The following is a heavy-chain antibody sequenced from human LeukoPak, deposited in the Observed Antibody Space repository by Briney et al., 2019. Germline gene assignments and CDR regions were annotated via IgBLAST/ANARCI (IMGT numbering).Heavy chain of an antibody. D-gene: IGHD3-22*01. J-gene: IGHJ3*02. V-gene: IGHV1-2*02. Sequence: ASVKVSCKASGYTLTGYYMHWMRQAPGQGLEWMGWINPNSGATNYAQKFQGRVTMTEDTSTDTAYMELSSLKSEDTAVYYCATENHYDTSGYYLVSGFDIWGQGTMITVSS. CDR3: ATENHYDTSGYYLVSGFDI. CDR2: INPNSGAT. CDR1: GYTLTGYY.